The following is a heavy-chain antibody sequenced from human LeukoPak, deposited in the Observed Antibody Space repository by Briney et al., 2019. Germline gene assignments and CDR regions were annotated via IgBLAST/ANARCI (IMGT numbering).Heavy chain of an antibody. CDR3: AKVSGGYSSSWLGYFDY. Sequence: GGSLRLSCAASGFTVSSNYMSWVRQAPGKGLEWVSVIYSGGSTYYADSVKGRFTISRDNSKNTLYLQMNSLRAEDTAVYYCAKVSGGYSSSWLGYFDYWGQGTLVTVSS. D-gene: IGHD6-13*01. J-gene: IGHJ4*02. V-gene: IGHV3-66*01. CDR2: IYSGGST. CDR1: GFTVSSNY.